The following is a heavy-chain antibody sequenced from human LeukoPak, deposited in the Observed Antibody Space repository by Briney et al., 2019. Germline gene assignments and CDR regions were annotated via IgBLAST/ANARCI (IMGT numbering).Heavy chain of an antibody. Sequence: ASVKVSCKASGYTFTSYGISGVRQASGQGLEWMVWISANNGNTKYNTKYAQNLQGRVTMTTDISTSTAYRELWTLRSDDTAVYYCARDRDRSGSQSYWGQGTLVTVSS. CDR1: GYTFTSYG. J-gene: IGHJ4*02. CDR2: ISANNGNTKYNT. V-gene: IGHV1-18*01. D-gene: IGHD1-26*01. CDR3: ARDRDRSGSQSY.